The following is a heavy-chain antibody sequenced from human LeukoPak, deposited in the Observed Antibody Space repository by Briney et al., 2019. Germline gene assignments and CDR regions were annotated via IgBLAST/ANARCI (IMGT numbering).Heavy chain of an antibody. V-gene: IGHV1-2*02. Sequence: GASVRLSSKASGYTFTDYYIHWVRQAPGQGLEWVGYINPNSGVTNSAQKFQGRVTLTRDTSIATAYMELNRLTSDDTALYYCARDRPNNWFDPWGEGTVVSVSS. J-gene: IGHJ5*02. CDR2: INPNSGVT. CDR3: ARDRPNNWFDP. CDR1: GYTFTDYY.